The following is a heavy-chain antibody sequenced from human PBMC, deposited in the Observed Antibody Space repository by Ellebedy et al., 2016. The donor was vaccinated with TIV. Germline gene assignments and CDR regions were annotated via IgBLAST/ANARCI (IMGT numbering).Heavy chain of an antibody. D-gene: IGHD1-26*01. CDR2: IYYSGST. J-gene: IGHJ4*02. Sequence: SETLSLTCTVSGGSISSYYWSWIRRPPGKGLEWIGYIYYSGSTNYNPSLKSRVTISVDTSKNQFSLKLSSVTAADTAVYYCARGLRSGSYYPHYFDYWGQGTLVTVSS. CDR1: GGSISSYY. V-gene: IGHV4-59*01. CDR3: ARGLRSGSYYPHYFDY.